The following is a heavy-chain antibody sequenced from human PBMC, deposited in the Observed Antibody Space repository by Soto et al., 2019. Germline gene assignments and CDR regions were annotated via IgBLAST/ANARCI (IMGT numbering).Heavy chain of an antibody. CDR3: NHMNTIFGVVVVDY. J-gene: IGHJ4*02. CDR1: GFTFSNAW. Sequence: GGSLRLSCAASGFTFSNAWMNWVRQAPGKGLEWVGRIKSKTDGGTKDYAAPVKGRFTISRDDSKNTLYLQMNSLKTEDTAVYYCNHMNTIFGVVVVDYWGQGTLGTVSS. D-gene: IGHD3-3*01. CDR2: IKSKTDGGTK. V-gene: IGHV3-15*07.